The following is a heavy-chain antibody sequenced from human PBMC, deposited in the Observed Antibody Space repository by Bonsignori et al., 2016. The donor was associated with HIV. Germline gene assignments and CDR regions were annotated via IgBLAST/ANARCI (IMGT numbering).Heavy chain of an antibody. Sequence: SETLSLTCAVSGYSISSGYYWGWIRQPPGKGLEWIGSIYHSGSTYYNPSLKSRVTISVDTSKNQFSLKLSSVTAADTAVYYCARQRTNREWELLSDYMDVWGKGTTVTVSS. V-gene: IGHV4-38-2*01. CDR2: IYHSGST. D-gene: IGHD1-26*01. J-gene: IGHJ6*03. CDR1: GYSISSGYY. CDR3: ARQRTNREWELLSDYMDV.